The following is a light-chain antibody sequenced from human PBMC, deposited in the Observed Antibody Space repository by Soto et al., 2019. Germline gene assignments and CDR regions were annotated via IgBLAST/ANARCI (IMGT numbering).Light chain of an antibody. CDR1: QSVSSSY. Sequence: IVLTQSPGTLSLTQGERATLSCRASQSVSSSYLAWYQQKPGQAPRLLIYLASSRAPGIPDRFSGSGSGTDFTLTISRLEPEDFAVYYCQQYGSSPLTFGGGTMVDIK. J-gene: IGKJ4*01. CDR2: LAS. V-gene: IGKV3-20*01. CDR3: QQYGSSPLT.